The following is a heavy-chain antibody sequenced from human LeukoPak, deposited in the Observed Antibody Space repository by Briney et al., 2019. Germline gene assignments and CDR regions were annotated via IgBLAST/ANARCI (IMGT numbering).Heavy chain of an antibody. CDR1: GFTLTNYW. J-gene: IGHJ5*02. D-gene: IGHD6-19*01. V-gene: IGHV3-7*03. CDR3: AKGVIAVAGNWFDP. Sequence: GGSLRLSCAASGFTLTNYWMGWVRQAPGKGLEWVANIRPEGSDKYYVDSVKGRFTISRDNAQNSLYLQMNSLRAEDTAVYYCAKGVIAVAGNWFDPWGQGTLVTVSS. CDR2: IRPEGSDK.